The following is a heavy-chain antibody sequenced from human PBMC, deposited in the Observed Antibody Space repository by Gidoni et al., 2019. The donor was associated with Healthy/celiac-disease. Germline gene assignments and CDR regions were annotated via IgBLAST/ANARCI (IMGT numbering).Heavy chain of an antibody. CDR1: GFTFSSYA. J-gene: IGHJ6*02. Sequence: QVQLVESGGGVVQPGRSLRLSCAASGFTFSSYAMHWVRQVPGKGLEWVAVISYDGSNKYYADSVKGRFTISRDNSKNTLYLQMNSLRADDTSVYYCARSNPRYCSGGSCYGGLWGMDVWGQGTTVTVSS. CDR3: ARSNPRYCSGGSCYGGLWGMDV. V-gene: IGHV3-30-3*01. D-gene: IGHD2-15*01. CDR2: ISYDGSNK.